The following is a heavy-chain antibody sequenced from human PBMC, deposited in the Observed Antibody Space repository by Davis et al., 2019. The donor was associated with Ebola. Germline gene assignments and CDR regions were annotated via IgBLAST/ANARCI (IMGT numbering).Heavy chain of an antibody. J-gene: IGHJ4*02. Sequence: GESLKISCAASGFSLNSYGMLWVRQAPGKGLEWVAATSFDGRNKYYADSVKGRFTISRDNSKNTLYLQMQSLRPDDTAVYYCARIYGGTTITDWGQGTQVTVSS. V-gene: IGHV3-30*03. CDR2: TSFDGRNK. CDR3: ARIYGGTTITD. D-gene: IGHD5-24*01. CDR1: GFSLNSYG.